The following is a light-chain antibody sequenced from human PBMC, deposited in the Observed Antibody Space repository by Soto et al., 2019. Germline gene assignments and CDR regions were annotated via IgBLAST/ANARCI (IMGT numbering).Light chain of an antibody. CDR2: DVS. Sequence: QSVLTQPASVSGSPGQSITISCTGTSSDVGGYNYVSRYQQHPGKAPKLMIYDVSYRPSGVSSRFSGSKSGNTASLTISGLQAEDEADYYCSSYTISSTRVFGTGTKLTVL. CDR3: SSYTISSTRV. V-gene: IGLV2-14*01. J-gene: IGLJ1*01. CDR1: SSDVGGYNY.